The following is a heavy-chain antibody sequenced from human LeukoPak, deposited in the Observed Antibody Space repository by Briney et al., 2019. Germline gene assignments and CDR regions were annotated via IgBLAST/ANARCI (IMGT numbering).Heavy chain of an antibody. Sequence: GRSPRLSCAASGFTFSSYAMHCVRQAPGKGLEWGAVISYDGSNKYYADSAKGRFTISRDNSKNKLYLQMNSLRAEDTAVYYCASGPGIESGRIAAQSDAGYWGQETLVTVSS. CDR1: GFTFSSYA. J-gene: IGHJ4*02. D-gene: IGHD6-6*01. V-gene: IGHV3-30-3*01. CDR3: ASGPGIESGRIAAQSDAGY. CDR2: ISYDGSNK.